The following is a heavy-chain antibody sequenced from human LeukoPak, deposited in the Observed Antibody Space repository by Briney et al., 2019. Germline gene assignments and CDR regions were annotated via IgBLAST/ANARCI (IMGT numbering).Heavy chain of an antibody. D-gene: IGHD6-19*01. CDR2: IYPGDSDI. Sequence: HGESLKISCKGSGYSFTSYWIGWVRLMPGKGLEWMGVIYPGDSDIRYSPSFLGQVTLSADKSSSTAYMQWSSLKASDTAMYYCARRRNSAWDFDYWGQGTLVTVSS. CDR1: GYSFTSYW. CDR3: ARRRNSAWDFDY. J-gene: IGHJ4*02. V-gene: IGHV5-51*01.